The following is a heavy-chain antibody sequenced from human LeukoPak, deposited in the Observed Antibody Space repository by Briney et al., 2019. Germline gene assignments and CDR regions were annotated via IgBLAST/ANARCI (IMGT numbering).Heavy chain of an antibody. Sequence: ASVKVSCKASGYTFTGYYMHWVRQAPGQGLEWMGWINPNSGGTNYAQKFQGRVTMTRDTSISTAYMELSRLRSDDTAVYYCARDLLYSGSGGYWGQGTLVTVSS. CDR3: ARDLLYSGSGGY. CDR1: GYTFTGYY. J-gene: IGHJ4*02. CDR2: INPNSGGT. V-gene: IGHV1-2*02. D-gene: IGHD1-26*01.